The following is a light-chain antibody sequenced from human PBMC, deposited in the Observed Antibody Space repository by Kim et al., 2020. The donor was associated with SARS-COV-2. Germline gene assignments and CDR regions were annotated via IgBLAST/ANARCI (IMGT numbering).Light chain of an antibody. CDR1: KSVSSSY. V-gene: IGKV3-20*01. CDR2: GAS. J-gene: IGKJ1*01. CDR3: QQYGSSPLT. Sequence: EIVLTQSPGTLSLSPGERATLSCRASKSVSSSYLAWYQQKPGQAPRLLIYGASSRATGIPDRFSGSGSGTDFTLTISRLEPEDFAVYYCQQYGSSPLTFGQGTKLDIK.